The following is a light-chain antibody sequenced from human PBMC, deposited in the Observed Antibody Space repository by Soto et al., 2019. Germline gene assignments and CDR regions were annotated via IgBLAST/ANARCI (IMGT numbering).Light chain of an antibody. J-gene: IGKJ2*01. CDR1: QSIVRY. Sequence: DIQMTQSPSSLSASVGDRVTITCRASQSIVRYLNWYQQKAGQAPKFLIYAASSLQSGVPSRFSGSGSATDFTLTISSLQPEDFATYYCQQSYTTPPTFGQGTKLEIK. CDR2: AAS. V-gene: IGKV1-39*01. CDR3: QQSYTTPPT.